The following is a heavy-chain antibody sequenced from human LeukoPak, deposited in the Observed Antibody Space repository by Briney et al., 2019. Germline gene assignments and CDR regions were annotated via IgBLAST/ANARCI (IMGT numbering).Heavy chain of an antibody. CDR3: ARVTGYRIEDYFDY. CDR2: INHSGST. J-gene: IGHJ4*02. D-gene: IGHD6-13*01. Sequence: PSETLSLTCTVSGYSISSGYYWGWIRQPPGKGLEWIGEINHSGSTNYNPSLKSRVTISVETSKNEFSLKLRSVTAADTAVYYCARVTGYRIEDYFDYWGQGTLVTVSS. CDR1: GYSISSGYY. V-gene: IGHV4-38-2*02.